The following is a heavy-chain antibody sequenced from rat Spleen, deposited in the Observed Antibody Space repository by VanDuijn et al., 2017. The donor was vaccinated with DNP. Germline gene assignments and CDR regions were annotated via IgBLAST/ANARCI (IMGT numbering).Heavy chain of an antibody. D-gene: IGHD1-11*01. J-gene: IGHJ1*01. CDR2: ISYSGTT. V-gene: IGHV3-1*01. CDR3: ARGLNYGGYSYYWYFDF. CDR1: GYSITSNY. Sequence: EVQLQESGPGLVKPSQSLSLTCSVTGYSITSNYWGWIRQFPGNKMEWMGYISYSGTTSYNPSLKSRISITRDTSKNQFFLQLNSVTTEDTATYYCARGLNYGGYSYYWYFDFWGPGTMVTVSS.